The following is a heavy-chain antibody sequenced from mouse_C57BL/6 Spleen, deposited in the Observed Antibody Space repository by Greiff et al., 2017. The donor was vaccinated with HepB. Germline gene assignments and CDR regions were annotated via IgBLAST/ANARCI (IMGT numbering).Heavy chain of an antibody. J-gene: IGHJ3*01. CDR2: IWSGGST. CDR3: ARSTMIAEFAY. V-gene: IGHV2-2*01. Sequence: VKLMESGPGLVQPSQSLSITCTVSGFSLTSYGVHWVRQSPGKGLEWLGVIWSGGSTDYNAAFISRLSISKDNSKSQVFFKMNSLQADDTAIYYCARSTMIAEFAYWGQGTLVTVSA. CDR1: GFSLTSYG. D-gene: IGHD2-4*01.